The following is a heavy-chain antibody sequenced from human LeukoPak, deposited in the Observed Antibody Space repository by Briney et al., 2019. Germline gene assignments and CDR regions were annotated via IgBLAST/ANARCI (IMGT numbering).Heavy chain of an antibody. CDR1: GYSFNNFG. Sequence: GASVKVSCKASGYSFNNFGITWVRQAPGQGLEWVGWISCYDGNTNYPQKLQGRVTLATDTSTTTVYMELRGLTSDDTAVYYCARTRPTMQGWGLDSWGQGTLVTVSS. CDR3: ARTRPTMQGWGLDS. J-gene: IGHJ4*02. V-gene: IGHV1-18*01. D-gene: IGHD5-12*01. CDR2: ISCYDGNT.